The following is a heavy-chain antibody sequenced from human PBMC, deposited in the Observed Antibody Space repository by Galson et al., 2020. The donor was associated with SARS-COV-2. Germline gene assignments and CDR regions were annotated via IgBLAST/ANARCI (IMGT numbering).Heavy chain of an antibody. D-gene: IGHD2-21*01. J-gene: IGHJ4*02. CDR2: INSSGST. CDR1: GGSFSGYY. V-gene: IGHV4-34*01. Sequence: SETLSLTCAVYGGSFSGYYWSWIRQPPGKGLEWIGEINSSGSTNYNPSLKSRVTISVDTSKNHFSLKLSSVTAADTAVYYCAREENVFLEVSRARKCDMDYWGRGTLATVSS. CDR3: AREENVFLEVSRARKCDMDY.